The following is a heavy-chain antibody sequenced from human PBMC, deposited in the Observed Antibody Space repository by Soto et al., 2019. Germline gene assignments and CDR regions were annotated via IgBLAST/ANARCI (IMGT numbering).Heavy chain of an antibody. CDR3: AKSQTSVGATLTR. V-gene: IGHV3-23*01. CDR2: ISGSGGSS. Sequence: EVQLLESGGGLVQPGGSLRLSCAASGFTFSSYAMSWVRQAPGKGLEWVSAISGSGGSSYYADSVKGRFTISRDNSKNTLYLQMNSLRAEDTAVYYCAKSQTSVGATLTRWGQGTLVTVSS. J-gene: IGHJ4*02. D-gene: IGHD1-26*01. CDR1: GFTFSSYA.